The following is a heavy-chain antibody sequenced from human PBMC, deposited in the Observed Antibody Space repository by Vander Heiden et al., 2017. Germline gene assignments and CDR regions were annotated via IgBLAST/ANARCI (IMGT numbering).Heavy chain of an antibody. D-gene: IGHD6-19*01. CDR1: GGSISRGGYY. CDR2: IYYSGST. CDR3: AREMSGDSSGWYTDY. Sequence: QVQLQESGPGLVKPSQTLSLTCTVSGGSISRGGYYWSWIRQHPGKGLEWIGYIYYSGSTYYNPSLKSRVTISVDTSKNQFSLKLSSVTAADTAVYYCAREMSGDSSGWYTDYWGQGTLVTVSS. V-gene: IGHV4-31*03. J-gene: IGHJ4*02.